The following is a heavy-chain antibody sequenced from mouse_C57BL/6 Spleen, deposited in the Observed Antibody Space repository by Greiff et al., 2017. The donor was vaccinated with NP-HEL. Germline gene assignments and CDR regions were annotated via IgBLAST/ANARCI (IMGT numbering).Heavy chain of an antibody. D-gene: IGHD1-1*01. J-gene: IGHJ3*01. CDR1: GYTFTSYW. CDR3: ARLSYGSSPWLAY. V-gene: IGHV1-53*01. CDR2: INPSNGGT. Sequence: QVQLQQPGTELVKPGASVKLSCKASGYTFTSYWMHWVKQRPGQGLEWIGNINPSNGGTNYNEKFKSKATLTVDKSSSTSYMKLSSLTSEDSAVYYCARLSYGSSPWLAYWGQGTLVTVSA.